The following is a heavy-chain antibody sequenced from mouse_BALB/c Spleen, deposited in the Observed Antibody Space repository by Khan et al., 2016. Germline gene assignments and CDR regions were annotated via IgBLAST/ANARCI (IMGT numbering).Heavy chain of an antibody. CDR2: INTETTEP. Sequence: QVQLKQSGPELKKPGETVKISCKASGYTFTDYSFHWVKQAPGKGLKWMGWINTETTEPTYADDFKGRFAFSLETSASTAYLQINNLKNEDTATXYCSIYYHGSRYFDVWGAGTTVTVSS. D-gene: IGHD1-1*01. CDR1: GYTFTDYS. V-gene: IGHV9-2-1*01. J-gene: IGHJ1*01. CDR3: SIYYHGSRYFDV.